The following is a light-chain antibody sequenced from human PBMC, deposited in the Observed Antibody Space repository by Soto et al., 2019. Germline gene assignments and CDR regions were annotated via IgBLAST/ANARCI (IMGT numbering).Light chain of an antibody. CDR3: CSYAGSYTWV. CDR1: SSDVGGYNY. J-gene: IGLJ3*02. V-gene: IGLV2-11*01. Sequence: QSVLTQPASVSGSPGQSITISCTGTSSDVGGYNYVSWYQQHPGKAPKLMIYDVSKRPSGVPDRFSASKSGNTASLTISGLQAEDEADYYCCSYAGSYTWVFGGGTKLTVL. CDR2: DVS.